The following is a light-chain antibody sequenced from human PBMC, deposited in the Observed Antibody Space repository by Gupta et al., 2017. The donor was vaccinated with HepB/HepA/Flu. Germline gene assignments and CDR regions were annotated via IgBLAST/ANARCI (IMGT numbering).Light chain of an antibody. CDR1: QCVSSN. V-gene: IGKV3-15*01. Sequence: EIVMTQSPATLSVSPGERATLSCRASQCVSSNVAWYQQKPGQAPRLLIYGASTRATGIPARFSGSGSGTEFTLTISSLQSEDFAVYYCQQYNNWPPTWTFGQGTKVEIK. CDR3: QQYNNWPPTWT. J-gene: IGKJ1*01. CDR2: GAS.